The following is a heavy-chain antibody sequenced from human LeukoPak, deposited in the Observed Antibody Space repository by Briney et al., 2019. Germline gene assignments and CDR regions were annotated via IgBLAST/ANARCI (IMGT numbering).Heavy chain of an antibody. V-gene: IGHV4-4*07. J-gene: IGHJ4*02. Sequence: PSETLSLTCTVSGGSISNYYWSWIRQPAGKGQEWIGRISASGNTNYNPSLKSRVTMSVDTSMNLFALKLSSVTAADTAVYYCARQGVATAIDYWGQGTLVTVSS. CDR3: ARQGVATAIDY. D-gene: IGHD2-21*02. CDR1: GGSISNYY. CDR2: ISASGNT.